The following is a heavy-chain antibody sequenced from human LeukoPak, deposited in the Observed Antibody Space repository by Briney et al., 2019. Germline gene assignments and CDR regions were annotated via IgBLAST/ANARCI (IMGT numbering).Heavy chain of an antibody. J-gene: IGHJ3*02. CDR1: GGSISSYY. CDR2: IYYSGST. Sequence: SETLSLTCTVSGGSISSYYWSWIRQPPGKGLEWIGSIYYSGSTYYNPSLKSRVTISVDTSKNQFSLKLSSVTAADTAVYYCARDPTHDYGGKDERGDAFDIWGQGTMVTVSS. D-gene: IGHD4-23*01. V-gene: IGHV4-59*12. CDR3: ARDPTHDYGGKDERGDAFDI.